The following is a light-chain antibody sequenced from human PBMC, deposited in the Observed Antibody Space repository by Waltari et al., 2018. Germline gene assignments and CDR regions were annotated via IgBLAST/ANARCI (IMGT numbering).Light chain of an antibody. CDR2: EVT. CDR1: SSDIGRYDL. J-gene: IGLJ1*01. CDR3: SSHGGSDKFYV. V-gene: IGLV2-8*01. Sequence: QSALTQPPSASGSPGQSVAIPCTGTSSDIGRYDLVSWYQQHPGKAPTLIISEVTQRPSGVPDRFSGAKSGNTASLTVSGLQAEDEADYYCSSHGGSDKFYVFGTGTKVTVL.